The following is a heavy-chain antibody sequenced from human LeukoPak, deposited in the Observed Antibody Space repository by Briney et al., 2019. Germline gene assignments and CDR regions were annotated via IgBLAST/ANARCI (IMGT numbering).Heavy chain of an antibody. D-gene: IGHD3-3*01. CDR1: GFTFSSYW. J-gene: IGHJ4*02. CDR2: INSDGSST. V-gene: IGHV3-74*01. CDR3: ARARYYDFWSGYYSSLFDY. Sequence: GGSLRLSCAASGFTFSSYWMHWARQAPGKGLVWVSRINSDGSSTSYADSVKGRFTISRDNAKNTLYLQMNSLRAEDTAVYYCARARYYDFWSGYYSSLFDYWGQGTLVTVSS.